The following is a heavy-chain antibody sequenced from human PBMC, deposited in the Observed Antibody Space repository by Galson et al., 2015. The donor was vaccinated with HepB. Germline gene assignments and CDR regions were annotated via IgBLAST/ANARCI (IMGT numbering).Heavy chain of an antibody. J-gene: IGHJ4*02. V-gene: IGHV3-23*01. CDR1: GFTFRNYA. CDR2: ISGSGGGT. D-gene: IGHD1-26*01. Sequence: LRLSCAASGFTFRNYAMTWVRQAPGKGLEWVSTISGSGGGTYYADSVRGRATISRDYSDNRLYLQMNSLRAEDTALYYCAKGRGVGATPHTFDFWGQGTLVTVSS. CDR3: AKGRGVGATPHTFDF.